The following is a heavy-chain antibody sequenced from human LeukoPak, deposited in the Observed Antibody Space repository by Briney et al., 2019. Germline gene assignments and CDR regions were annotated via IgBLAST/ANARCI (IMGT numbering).Heavy chain of an antibody. D-gene: IGHD2-2*01. Sequence: GESLKISCKGSGYSFTSYWIGWVRQMPGKGLEWMGIIYPGDSDTRYSPSFQGQVTISADKSITTAYLQWSSLKASDTAMYYCARHSPGYCSSTTCPFDYWGQGTLVTVSS. CDR2: IYPGDSDT. J-gene: IGHJ4*02. V-gene: IGHV5-51*01. CDR1: GYSFTSYW. CDR3: ARHSPGYCSSTTCPFDY.